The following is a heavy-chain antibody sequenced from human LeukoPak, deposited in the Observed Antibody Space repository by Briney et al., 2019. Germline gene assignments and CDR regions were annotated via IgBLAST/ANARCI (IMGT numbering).Heavy chain of an antibody. CDR3: ATETNGRHYDY. V-gene: IGHV3-21*06. J-gene: IGHJ4*02. CDR1: GLTFSASG. D-gene: IGHD1-14*01. Sequence: GGSLRLSCTASGLTFSASGFNWVRQAPGKGLEWVASIGPTGSDRYHADSIKGRFTISRDNANNFLYLQMNTLRAEDTAVYYCATETNGRHYDYWGQGALLTASS. CDR2: IGPTGSDR.